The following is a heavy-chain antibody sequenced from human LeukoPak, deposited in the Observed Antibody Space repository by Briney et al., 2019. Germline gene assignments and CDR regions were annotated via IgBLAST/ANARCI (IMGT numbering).Heavy chain of an antibody. CDR1: GFTFSSYG. CDR2: IRYDGSNK. Sequence: GGSLRLSCAASGFTFSSYGMHWVRQAPGKGLEWVAFIRYDGSNKYYADSVKGRFIISRDNAKNSLYLQMNSLRAEDTAVYYCARGDVESSYYYYMDVWGKGTTVTVSS. CDR3: ARGDVESSYYYYMDV. J-gene: IGHJ6*03. D-gene: IGHD5-24*01. V-gene: IGHV3-30*02.